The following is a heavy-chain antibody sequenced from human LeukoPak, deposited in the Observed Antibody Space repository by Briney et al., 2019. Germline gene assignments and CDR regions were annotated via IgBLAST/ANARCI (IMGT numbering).Heavy chain of an antibody. J-gene: IGHJ4*02. Sequence: GGSLRLSCAASGFTFSSYWMSWVRQAPGKGLEWVANIKQDGSEKYYVDSVKGRFTISRDNAKNSMYLQMNSLRAEDTAVYYCARGMSTVYYYFDYWGQGTLVTVSS. CDR3: ARGMSTVYYYFDY. CDR1: GFTFSSYW. V-gene: IGHV3-7*01. CDR2: IKQDGSEK. D-gene: IGHD3-10*01.